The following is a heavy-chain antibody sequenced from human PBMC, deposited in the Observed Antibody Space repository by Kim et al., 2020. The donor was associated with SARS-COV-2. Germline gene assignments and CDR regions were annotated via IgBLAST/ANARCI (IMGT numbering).Heavy chain of an antibody. V-gene: IGHV3-11*01. CDR3: AREFPPDIVLMVYAGSYYGMDV. J-gene: IGHJ6*02. CDR2: ISSSGSTI. Sequence: GGSLRLSCAASGFTFSDYYMSWIRQAPGKGLEWVSYISSSGSTIYYADSVKGRFTISRDNAKNSLYLQMNSLRAEDTAVYYCAREFPPDIVLMVYAGSYYGMDVWGQGTTVTVSS. CDR1: GFTFSDYY. D-gene: IGHD2-8*01.